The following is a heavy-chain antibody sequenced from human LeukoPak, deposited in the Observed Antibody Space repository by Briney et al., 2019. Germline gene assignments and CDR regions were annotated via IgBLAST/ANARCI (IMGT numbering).Heavy chain of an antibody. J-gene: IGHJ4*02. CDR3: AREGRDYDILTGYPDY. CDR1: GGTFSSYA. D-gene: IGHD3-9*01. CDR2: IIPILGIA. V-gene: IGHV1-69*04. Sequence: SVTVSCKASGGTFSSYAISWVRQAPGQGLEWMGRIIPILGIANYAQKFQGRVTITADKSTSTAYMELSSLRSEDTAVYYCAREGRDYDILTGYPDYWGQGTLVTVSS.